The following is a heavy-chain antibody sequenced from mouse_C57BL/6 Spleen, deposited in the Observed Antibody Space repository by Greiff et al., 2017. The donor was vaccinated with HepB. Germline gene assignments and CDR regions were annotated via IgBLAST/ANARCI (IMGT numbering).Heavy chain of an antibody. D-gene: IGHD1-1*01. V-gene: IGHV1-69*01. CDR2: IDPSDSYT. J-gene: IGHJ1*03. CDR1: GYTFTSYW. Sequence: QVQLQQPGAELVMPGASVKLSCKASGYTFTSYWMHWVKQRPGQGLEWIGEIDPSDSYTNYNQKFKGKSTVTVDKSSSTAYMQLSSLTSEDSAVYYCANYYGSSYGYFDVWGTGTTVTVSS. CDR3: ANYYGSSYGYFDV.